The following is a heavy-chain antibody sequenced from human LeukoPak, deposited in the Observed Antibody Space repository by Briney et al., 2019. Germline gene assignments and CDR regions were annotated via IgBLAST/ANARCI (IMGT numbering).Heavy chain of an antibody. CDR3: PRQSYASGSNPFDY. D-gene: IGHD6-19*01. CDR1: GFTFSNYA. Sequence: GGSLRLSCAASGFTFSNYAMRCVRQPPGKGLEWVSTISGGGVTTDYADSAKGRITISRDNSKNTLYQQMNSRRAGDTAVYYCPRQSYASGSNPFDYWGQGILVTVSS. V-gene: IGHV3-23*01. J-gene: IGHJ4*02. CDR2: ISGGGVTT.